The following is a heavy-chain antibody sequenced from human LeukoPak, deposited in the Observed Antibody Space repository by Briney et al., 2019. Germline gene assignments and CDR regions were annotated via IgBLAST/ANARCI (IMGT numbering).Heavy chain of an antibody. D-gene: IGHD2-2*03. CDR3: ARVSGYCSSTSCPIQYYYGMDV. CDR2: INQDGSEK. CDR1: GFTFSRFW. Sequence: GGSLRLSCAASGFTFSRFWMTWVRQAPGKGLEWVANINQDGSEKYYVDSGEGRFTISIDNAKNSLYLQMNRLRAEHTAVYYCARVSGYCSSTSCPIQYYYGMDVWGQGTTVTVSS. J-gene: IGHJ6*02. V-gene: IGHV3-7*01.